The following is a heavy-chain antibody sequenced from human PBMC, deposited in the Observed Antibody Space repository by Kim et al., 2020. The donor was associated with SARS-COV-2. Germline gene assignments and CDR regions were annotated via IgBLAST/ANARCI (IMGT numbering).Heavy chain of an antibody. J-gene: IGHJ4*02. V-gene: IGHV4-39*01. CDR3: ASHRRGTYYRNYFDF. Sequence: SETLSLTCTVSGGSINSSSYYWGWIRQPPGKGLKWIGSIYYSGRTYYNPSLKSQVTISVDTSKNQFSLQLSFVTAADTAVYYCASHRRGTYYRNYFDFWGQGTLVTVSS. D-gene: IGHD1-26*01. CDR1: GGSINSSSYY. CDR2: IYYSGRT.